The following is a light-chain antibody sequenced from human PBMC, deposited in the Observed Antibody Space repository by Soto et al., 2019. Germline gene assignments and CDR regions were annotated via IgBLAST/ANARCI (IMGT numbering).Light chain of an antibody. J-gene: IGKJ3*01. V-gene: IGKV1-12*01. Sequence: DIQMTQSPSFVSASVGDRVTITCRASQGISTWLAWYQQKPGKAPNLLIYAASNLQNGVPSRFSGSGSGTDFTLTISSLQPEGFATYYCQQTNTFPLSFGPGTKVDVK. CDR1: QGISTW. CDR3: QQTNTFPLS. CDR2: AAS.